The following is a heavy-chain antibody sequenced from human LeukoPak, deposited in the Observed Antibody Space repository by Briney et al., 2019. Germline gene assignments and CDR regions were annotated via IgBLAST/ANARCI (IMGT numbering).Heavy chain of an antibody. D-gene: IGHD3-22*01. CDR3: ARVQMAPNYYDSSGYYYDY. Sequence: GASVKVSCKASGYTFTGYYMHWVRQAPGQGLEWMGWINPNSGGTNYAQKFQGRVTMTRDTSISTAYMELSRLRSDDTAVYYCARVQMAPNYYDSSGYYYDYWGQGTLVTVSS. J-gene: IGHJ4*02. CDR2: INPNSGGT. V-gene: IGHV1-2*02. CDR1: GYTFTGYY.